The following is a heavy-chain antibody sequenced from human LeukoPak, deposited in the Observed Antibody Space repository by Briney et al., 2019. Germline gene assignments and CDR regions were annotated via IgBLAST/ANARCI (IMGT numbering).Heavy chain of an antibody. D-gene: IGHD3-22*01. CDR3: VRMSYYENSGYSPFDS. V-gene: IGHV4-39*01. CDR1: NDSTSSTISF. CDR2: IYYSGTA. J-gene: IGHJ4*02. Sequence: PSETLSLTCTVSNDSTSSTISFWGWIRQPPGKGLEWIGSIYYSGTAYYSPSLKSRVTISVDMSKSQFSLKLTSVTAADTAIYYCVRMSYYENSGYSPFDSWGQGTLFTVSS.